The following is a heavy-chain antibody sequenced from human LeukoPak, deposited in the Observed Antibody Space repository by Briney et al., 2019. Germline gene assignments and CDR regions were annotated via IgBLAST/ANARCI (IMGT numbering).Heavy chain of an antibody. V-gene: IGHV4-39*01. Sequence: PSETLSLTCTVSGGSISSSSYYWGWIRQPPGKGLEWIGSIYYSGSTYYNPSLKSRVTISVDTSKNQFSLKLSSVTAADTAVYYCASSSSWYYFDYWGQGTLVTVSS. CDR2: IYYSGST. CDR1: GGSISSSSYY. J-gene: IGHJ4*02. D-gene: IGHD6-13*01. CDR3: ASSSSWYYFDY.